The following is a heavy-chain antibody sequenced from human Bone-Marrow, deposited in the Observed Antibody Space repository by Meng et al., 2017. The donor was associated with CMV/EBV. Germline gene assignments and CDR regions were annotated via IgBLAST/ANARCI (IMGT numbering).Heavy chain of an antibody. V-gene: IGHV1-2*02. Sequence: ASVKVSCKASGGTFSSYAISWVRQAPGQGPEWMGWINPKSRGPIYAQKFQGRVTMTADTSIRTAYMELSRLGSDDTAIYYCARRYCLRGSCYPDYWGQGALVTVSS. CDR2: INPKSRGP. J-gene: IGHJ4*02. CDR3: ARRYCLRGSCYPDY. D-gene: IGHD2-15*01. CDR1: GGTFSSYA.